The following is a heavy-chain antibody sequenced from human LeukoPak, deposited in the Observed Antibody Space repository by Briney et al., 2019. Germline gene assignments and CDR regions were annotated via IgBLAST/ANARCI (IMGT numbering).Heavy chain of an antibody. D-gene: IGHD6-19*01. V-gene: IGHV4-59*01. CDR1: GASISSYY. J-gene: IGHJ4*02. CDR3: ANREAVAGEGSTR. Sequence: SETLSLTCTVSGASISSYYWSWIRQPPGKGLEWIGYINYSGSTNYNPSLKSRVAISVDTSKSQFSLKLSSVTAADAAVYYCANREAVAGEGSTRWGQGTLVTVSS. CDR2: INYSGST.